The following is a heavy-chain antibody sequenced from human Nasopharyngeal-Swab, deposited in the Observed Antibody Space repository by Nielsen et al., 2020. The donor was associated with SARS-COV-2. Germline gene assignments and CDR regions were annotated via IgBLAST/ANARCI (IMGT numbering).Heavy chain of an antibody. Sequence: GGSLRLSCSASGFTFSSYWMSWVRPAPGKGLEWVANIKQDGSEKYYVDSVKGRFTISRDNAKNSLYLQMNSLRAEDTAVYYCARDDDFWSGYSNGMDVWGQGTTVTVSS. CDR3: ARDDDFWSGYSNGMDV. V-gene: IGHV3-7*01. J-gene: IGHJ6*02. D-gene: IGHD3-3*01. CDR2: IKQDGSEK. CDR1: GFTFSSYW.